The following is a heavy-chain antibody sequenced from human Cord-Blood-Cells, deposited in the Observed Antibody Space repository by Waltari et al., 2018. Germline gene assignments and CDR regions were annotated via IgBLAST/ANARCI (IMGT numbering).Heavy chain of an antibody. CDR2: IIPILGIA. CDR1: GGTFSSYA. V-gene: IGHV1-69*09. D-gene: IGHD2-2*01. J-gene: IGHJ3*02. Sequence: QVQLVQSGAEVKKPGSSVKVSCKASGGTFSSYAISWVRQAPGQGLEWMGRIIPILGIANYAQKFQGRVTITADKSTSTAYMELSSLRSEDTAVYYCARDLDCSSTSCYAFDIWGQGTMVTVSS. CDR3: ARDLDCSSTSCYAFDI.